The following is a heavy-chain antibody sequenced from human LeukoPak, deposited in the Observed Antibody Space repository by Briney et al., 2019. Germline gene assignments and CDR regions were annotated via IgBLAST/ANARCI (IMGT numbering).Heavy chain of an antibody. J-gene: IGHJ6*02. V-gene: IGHV3-23*01. CDR2: ISGSGGST. D-gene: IGHD2-21*02. Sequence: GRSLRLSCAASGFTFSSYAMSWVRQAPGKGLEWVSAISGSGGSTYYADSVKGRLTISRDNSKNTLYLQMNSLRAEDTAVYYFPKNTKDCGGASYPSTYVWAVWGQGTTVPAS. CDR3: PKNTKDCGGASYPSTYVWAV. CDR1: GFTFSSYA.